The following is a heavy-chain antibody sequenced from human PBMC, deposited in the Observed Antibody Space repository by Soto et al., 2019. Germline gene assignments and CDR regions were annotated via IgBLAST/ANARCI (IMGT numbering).Heavy chain of an antibody. CDR1: GFTFSSYG. D-gene: IGHD6-13*01. J-gene: IGHJ4*02. V-gene: IGHV3-33*01. CDR3: ARDQGSSWYEIDY. Sequence: GGSLRLSCAASGFTFSSYGMHWVRQAPGKGLEWVAVISYDGSNKYYADSVKGRFTISRDNSKNTLYLQMNSLRAEDTAVYYCARDQGSSWYEIDYWGQGTLVTVS. CDR2: ISYDGSNK.